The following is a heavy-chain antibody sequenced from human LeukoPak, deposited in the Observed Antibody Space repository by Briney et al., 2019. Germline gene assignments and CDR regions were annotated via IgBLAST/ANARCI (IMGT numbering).Heavy chain of an antibody. J-gene: IGHJ3*02. CDR3: ARASGYSYGYPQFAFDI. Sequence: PSETLSLTCTVSGGSISSSSYYWGWIRQPPGKGLEWIGSIYYSGSTYYNPSLKSRVTISVDTSKNQFSLKLSSVTAADTAVYYCARASGYSYGYPQFAFDIWGQGTMVTVSS. CDR1: GGSISSSSYY. CDR2: IYYSGST. D-gene: IGHD5-18*01. V-gene: IGHV4-39*07.